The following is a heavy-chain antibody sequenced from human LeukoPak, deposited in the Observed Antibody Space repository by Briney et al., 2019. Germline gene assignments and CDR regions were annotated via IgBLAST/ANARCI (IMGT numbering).Heavy chain of an antibody. CDR1: GFTFSSYA. CDR3: ARGGSTMIVVVTTEGYGMDV. Sequence: GGSLRLSCAASGFTFSSYAMHWVRQAPGKGLEWVAVISYDGSNKYYADSVKGRFTISRDNSKNTLYLQMNSLRAEDTAVYYCARGGSTMIVVVTTEGYGMDVWGQGTTVTVSS. CDR2: ISYDGSNK. J-gene: IGHJ6*02. V-gene: IGHV3-30-3*01. D-gene: IGHD3-22*01.